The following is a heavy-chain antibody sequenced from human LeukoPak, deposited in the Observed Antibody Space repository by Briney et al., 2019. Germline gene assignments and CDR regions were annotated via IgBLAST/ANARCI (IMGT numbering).Heavy chain of an antibody. CDR3: ARDVDIVVVVAAHGRWLDP. D-gene: IGHD2-15*01. J-gene: IGHJ5*02. Sequence: SETLSLTCAVSGGSISSSNWWSWVRQPPGKGLEWIGEIYHSGSTNYNPSLKSRVTISVDKSKNQFSLKLSSVTAADTAVYYCARDVDIVVVVAAHGRWLDPWGQGTLVTVSS. CDR2: IYHSGST. V-gene: IGHV4-4*02. CDR1: GGSISSSNW.